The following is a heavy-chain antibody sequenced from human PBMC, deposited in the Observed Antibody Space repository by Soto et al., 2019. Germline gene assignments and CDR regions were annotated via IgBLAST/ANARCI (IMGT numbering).Heavy chain of an antibody. J-gene: IGHJ4*02. CDR2: IYYSGNT. V-gene: IGHV4-61*01. D-gene: IGHD6-19*01. CDR1: GGSVSSGSYH. CDR3: ARDTAAVGGLDY. Sequence: QVQLQESGPGLVKPSETLSLTCTVSGGSVSSGSYHWSWIRQSPGKGPEWIGYIYYSGNTNSNPSLKSRVTISVDTSKNQFALKLRSVTAADSAVYYCARDTAAVGGLDYWGQGILVTVSS.